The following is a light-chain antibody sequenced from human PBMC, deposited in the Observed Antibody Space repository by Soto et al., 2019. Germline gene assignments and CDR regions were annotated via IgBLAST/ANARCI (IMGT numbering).Light chain of an antibody. V-gene: IGKV3-15*01. J-gene: IGKJ5*01. Sequence: EIVMTQSPATLSVSQGERATLSCRASQSVSSNLAWYQQKPGQAPRLLFYDASTRATGIPARFSGSGSGTEFNLTISRLQSEDFAVYYCQHYHGWTITFGQGTRLEIK. CDR2: DAS. CDR1: QSVSSN. CDR3: QHYHGWTIT.